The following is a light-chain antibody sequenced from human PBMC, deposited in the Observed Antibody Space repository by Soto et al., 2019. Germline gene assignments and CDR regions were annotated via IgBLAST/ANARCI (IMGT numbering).Light chain of an antibody. Sequence: QLVLTQSPSASASLGASVKITCTLSSGHNSYAIAWHQQQPEKGPRYLMRLNSDGSHSKGDGIPDRFSGSSSGAERYLTISSLQSEDEADYYCQTWGTGIVIFGGGTQLTVL. CDR2: LNSDGSH. V-gene: IGLV4-69*01. CDR1: SGHNSYA. J-gene: IGLJ2*01. CDR3: QTWGTGIVI.